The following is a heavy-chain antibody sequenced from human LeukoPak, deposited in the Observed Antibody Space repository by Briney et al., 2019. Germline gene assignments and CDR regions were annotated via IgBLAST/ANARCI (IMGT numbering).Heavy chain of an antibody. V-gene: IGHV3-23*01. CDR3: AVSVRFERVWHYFNN. CDR2: ISGSGGST. J-gene: IGHJ4*02. D-gene: IGHD3-9*01. Sequence: GGSLRLSCAASGFTFSSYAMSWVRQAPGKGLEWVSAISGSGGSTYYADSVKGRFTISRDNSKTTVFLQMNSLRAEDTAVYYCAVSVRFERVWHYFNNWGQGTQVTVSS. CDR1: GFTFSSYA.